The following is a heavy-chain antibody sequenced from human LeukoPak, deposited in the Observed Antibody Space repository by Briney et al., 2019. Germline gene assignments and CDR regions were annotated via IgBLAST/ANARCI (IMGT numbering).Heavy chain of an antibody. CDR1: GGSISSYY. CDR3: ARDKYYYDSSGYFLFDY. V-gene: IGHV4-59*01. Sequence: SETLSLTCTVSGGSISSYYWSWIRQPPGKGLEWIGYIYYSGSTNYNPSLKSRVTISVDTSKNQFSLKLSSVTAADTAVYYCARDKYYYDSSGYFLFDYWGQGTLVTVSS. J-gene: IGHJ4*02. D-gene: IGHD3-22*01. CDR2: IYYSGST.